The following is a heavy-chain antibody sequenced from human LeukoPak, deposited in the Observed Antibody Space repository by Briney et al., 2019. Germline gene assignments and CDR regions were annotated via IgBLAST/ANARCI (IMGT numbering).Heavy chain of an antibody. V-gene: IGHV3-43*02. CDR3: AKDIDDADYYYYGMDV. D-gene: IGHD3-3*01. Sequence: GESLRLSCAASGFIFDDYAIHWVRQGPGKGLEWVSVINGDAGSTYYADSVKGRFTISRDDSKNSLYLQMNSLRTEDTALYYCAKDIDDADYYYYGMDVWGQGTPVTVSS. CDR1: GFIFDDYA. J-gene: IGHJ6*02. CDR2: INGDAGST.